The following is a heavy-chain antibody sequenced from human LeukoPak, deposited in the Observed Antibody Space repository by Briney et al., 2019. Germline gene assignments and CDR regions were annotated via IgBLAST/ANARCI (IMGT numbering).Heavy chain of an antibody. Sequence: PSGTLSLTCAVYGGSFSGYYWSWIRQPPGKGLEWIGEINHSGSTNYNPSLKSRVTISVDTSKNQFSLQLSSVTAADTAVYYCARGNIVVVIAATRFDPWGQGTLSPSPQ. V-gene: IGHV4-34*01. CDR2: INHSGST. D-gene: IGHD2-15*01. J-gene: IGHJ5*02. CDR1: GGSFSGYY. CDR3: ARGNIVVVIAATRFDP.